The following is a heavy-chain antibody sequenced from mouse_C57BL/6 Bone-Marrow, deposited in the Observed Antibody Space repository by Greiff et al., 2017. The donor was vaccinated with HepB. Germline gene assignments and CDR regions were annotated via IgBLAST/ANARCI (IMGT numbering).Heavy chain of an antibody. V-gene: IGHV1-15*01. D-gene: IGHD1-1*02. CDR3: TDYRPFAY. CDR2: IDPETGGT. CDR1: GYTFTDYE. Sequence: VQVVESGAELVRPGASVTLSCKASGYTFTDYEMHWVKQTPVHGLEWIGAIDPETGGTAYNQKFKGKAILTADKSSSTAYMELRSLTSEDSAVYYCTDYRPFAYWGQGTLVTVSA. J-gene: IGHJ3*01.